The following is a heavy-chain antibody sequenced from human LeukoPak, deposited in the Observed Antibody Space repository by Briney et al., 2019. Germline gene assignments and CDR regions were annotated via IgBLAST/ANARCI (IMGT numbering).Heavy chain of an antibody. V-gene: IGHV4-39*01. CDR3: ARLGGYYGSGSIDY. D-gene: IGHD3-10*01. J-gene: IGHJ4*02. Sequence: PSETLSLTCTVSGGSISSSSYYWGWIRQPPGKGLEWIGSIYYSGSTYYNPSLKSRVTISVDTSKNQFSLKLSSVTAADTAVYYCARLGGYYGSGSIDYWGQGTLVTVSS. CDR2: IYYSGST. CDR1: GGSISSSSYY.